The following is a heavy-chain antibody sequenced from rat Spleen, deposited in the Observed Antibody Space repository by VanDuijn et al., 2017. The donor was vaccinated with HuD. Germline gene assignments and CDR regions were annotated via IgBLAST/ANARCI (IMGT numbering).Heavy chain of an antibody. V-gene: IGHV5-29*01. Sequence: EVQLVESDGGLVQPGRSLKLSCAASGFTFSDYYMAWVRQAPTTGLEWVASISYDGSRTYYRESVKGRFTISRDNAKSTLYLQMDSLRSEDTATYYCAKDSYSSPFAYWGQGTLVTVS. D-gene: IGHD1-2*01. CDR3: AKDSYSSPFAY. J-gene: IGHJ3*01. CDR2: ISYDGSRT. CDR1: GFTFSDYY.